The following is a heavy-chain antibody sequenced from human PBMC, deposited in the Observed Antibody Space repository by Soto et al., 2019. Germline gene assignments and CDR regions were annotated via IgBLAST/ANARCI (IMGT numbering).Heavy chain of an antibody. CDR3: ARSMVRGVITKKVSLLFYFAD. Sequence: PSETLSLTCAVYGGSFSGYYWSWIRQPPGKGLEWIGEINHSGSTNYNPSLKSRVTISVDTSKNQFSLKLSSVTAADTAVYYCARSMVRGVITKKVSLLFYFADWGQGTLVTVSS. V-gene: IGHV4-34*01. J-gene: IGHJ4*02. CDR2: INHSGST. CDR1: GGSFSGYY. D-gene: IGHD3-10*01.